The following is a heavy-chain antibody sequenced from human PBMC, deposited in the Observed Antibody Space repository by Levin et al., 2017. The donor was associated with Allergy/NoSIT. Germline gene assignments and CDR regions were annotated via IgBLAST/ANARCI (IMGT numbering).Heavy chain of an antibody. CDR2: ISYDGSNK. CDR1: GFTFSSYA. J-gene: IGHJ3*02. CDR3: ARETDYTVAFDI. Sequence: GGSLRLSCAASGFTFSSYAMHWVRQAPGKGLEWVAVISYDGSNKYYADSVKGRFTISRDNSKNTLYLQMNSLRAEDTAVYYCARETDYTVAFDIWGQGTMVTVSS. V-gene: IGHV3-30*04. D-gene: IGHD4-11*01.